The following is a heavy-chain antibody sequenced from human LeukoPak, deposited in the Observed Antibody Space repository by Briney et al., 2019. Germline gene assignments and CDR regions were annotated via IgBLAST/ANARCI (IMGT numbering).Heavy chain of an antibody. CDR2: INPNSGGT. CDR3: ARDLCTGGSCYLGS. D-gene: IGHD2-8*02. V-gene: IGHV1-2*02. J-gene: IGHJ4*02. CDR1: GYTFTGYY. Sequence: ASVKVSCKASGYTFTGYYMHWVRQAPGQGLEWMGWINPNSGGTNYAQKFQGRVTMTRDTSISTAYMELSSLRSDDTAVYYCARDLCTGGSCYLGSWGQGTLVTVSS.